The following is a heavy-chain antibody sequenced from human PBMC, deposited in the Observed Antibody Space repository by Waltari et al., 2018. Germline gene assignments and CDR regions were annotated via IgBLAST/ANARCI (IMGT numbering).Heavy chain of an antibody. D-gene: IGHD3-22*01. Sequence: QVQLQESGPGLVEPSETLSLTCAVSGYSISSGYYWGWIRQPPGKGLEWIGSIYHSGSTYYNPSRKSRVTISVDTSKNQFSLKLSSVTAADTAVYYCARHSGNYYDSSGYRYYFDYWGQGTLVTVSS. V-gene: IGHV4-38-2*01. J-gene: IGHJ4*02. CDR1: GYSISSGYY. CDR2: IYHSGST. CDR3: ARHSGNYYDSSGYRYYFDY.